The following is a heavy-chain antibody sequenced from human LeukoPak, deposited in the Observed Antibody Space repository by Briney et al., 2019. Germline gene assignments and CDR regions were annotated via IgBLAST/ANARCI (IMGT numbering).Heavy chain of an antibody. D-gene: IGHD6-13*01. CDR2: IYPGDSDT. CDR1: GYTFTSYW. CDR3: ARQGADSSPIFNYYYYMDV. V-gene: IGHV5-51*01. Sequence: GESLKISCKGSGYTFTSYWIGWVRQMPGKGLEWMGIIYPGDSDTRYSPSFQGQVTISADKSISTAYLQWSSLKASDTAMYYCARQGADSSPIFNYYYYMDVWGKGTTVTVSS. J-gene: IGHJ6*03.